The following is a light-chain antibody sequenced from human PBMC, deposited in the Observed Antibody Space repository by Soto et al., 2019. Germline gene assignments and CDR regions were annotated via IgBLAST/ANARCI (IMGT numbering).Light chain of an antibody. V-gene: IGLV2-11*01. CDR3: CSYAGSYTYV. J-gene: IGLJ1*01. CDR2: DVS. Sequence: QSVLTQPRSVFGCPGQSVTISCTGASSDVGGYNYVSWYQQHPGKAPKLMIYDVSKRPSGVPDRFSGSKSGNTASLTISGLQAEDEADYYCCSYAGSYTYVFGTGTKVPVL. CDR1: SSDVGGYNY.